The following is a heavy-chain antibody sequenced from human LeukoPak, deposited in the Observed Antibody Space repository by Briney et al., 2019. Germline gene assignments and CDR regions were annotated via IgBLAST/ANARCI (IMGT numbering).Heavy chain of an antibody. CDR3: ARDGPKRDHYDFWSGYYPGAFDI. D-gene: IGHD3-3*01. CDR2: ISYDGSNK. V-gene: IGHV3-30-3*01. Sequence: GGSLRLSCAASGFTFSSYAMHWVRQAPGKGLEWVAVISYDGSNKYYADSVKGRFTISRDNSKNTLYLQMNSLRAEDTAVYYCARDGPKRDHYDFWSGYYPGAFDIWGQGTMVTVSS. J-gene: IGHJ3*02. CDR1: GFTFSSYA.